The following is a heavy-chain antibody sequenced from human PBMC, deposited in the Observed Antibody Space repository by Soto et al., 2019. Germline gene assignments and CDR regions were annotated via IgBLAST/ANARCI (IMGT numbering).Heavy chain of an antibody. V-gene: IGHV1-69*01. J-gene: IGHJ6*02. CDR3: AREHVDYVHFYYYYGMDV. Sequence: QVQLVQSGAEVKKPGSSVKVSCKASGGTFSSYAISWVRQAPGQGLEWMGGIIPIFGTANYAQKFQGRVTITADEPTSTAYMELSSLRSEDTAVYYCAREHVDYVHFYYYYGMDVWGQGTTVTVSS. CDR1: GGTFSSYA. D-gene: IGHD4-17*01. CDR2: IIPIFGTA.